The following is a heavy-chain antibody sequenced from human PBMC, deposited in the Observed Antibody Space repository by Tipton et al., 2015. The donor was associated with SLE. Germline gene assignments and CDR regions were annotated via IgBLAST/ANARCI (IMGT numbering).Heavy chain of an antibody. CDR1: GFTFSSYA. Sequence: SLRLSCAASGFTFSSYAMHWVRQAPGKGLEWVAVISYDGSNKYYADSVKGRFTISRDTSKNTLYLQMNSLRVEETAVYYCAKLNWNSGYFDYWGQGTLVTVSS. J-gene: IGHJ4*02. V-gene: IGHV3-30-3*02. CDR3: AKLNWNSGYFDY. CDR2: ISYDGSNK. D-gene: IGHD1-7*01.